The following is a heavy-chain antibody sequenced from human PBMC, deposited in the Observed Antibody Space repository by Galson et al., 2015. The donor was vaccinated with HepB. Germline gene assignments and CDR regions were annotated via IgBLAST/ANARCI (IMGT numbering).Heavy chain of an antibody. CDR3: ARATMIQGVPDS. D-gene: IGHD3-10*01. CDR1: GFTFSKYD. J-gene: IGHJ5*02. V-gene: IGHV3-13*01. CDR2: LEPAGET. Sequence: SLRLSCAASGFTFSKYDMHWVRQPPGKSPEWVSVLEPAGETYYTGSVKGRFTISRDDANNILSFQMNNLRVGDTAVYYCARATMIQGVPDSWGQGTLVAVSS.